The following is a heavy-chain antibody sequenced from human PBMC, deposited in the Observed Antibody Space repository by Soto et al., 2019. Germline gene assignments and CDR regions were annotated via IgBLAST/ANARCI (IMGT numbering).Heavy chain of an antibody. CDR2: ISSSSSYT. CDR3: ARDIVGANDAFDI. CDR1: GFTFNTYA. J-gene: IGHJ3*02. V-gene: IGHV3-11*06. D-gene: IGHD1-26*01. Sequence: GGSLRLSCAASGFTFNTYAMSWVRQAPGQGLEWVSYISSSSSYTNYADSVKGRFTISRDNAKNSLYLQMNSLRAEDTAVYYCARDIVGANDAFDIWGQGTMVTVSS.